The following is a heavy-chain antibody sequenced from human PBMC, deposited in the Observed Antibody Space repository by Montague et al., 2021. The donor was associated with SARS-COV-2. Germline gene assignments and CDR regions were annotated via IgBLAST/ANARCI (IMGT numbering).Heavy chain of an antibody. V-gene: IGHV4-34*01. CDR3: DGSSEEEDYFDY. CDR2: INHSGST. CDR1: VGSFSGYY. Sequence: SETLSLTCAVYVGSFSGYYWSWIRQPPGKGLEWIGEINHSGSTNYNPSLRGRITILVDTSKNQFSLKLSSVTAADTAVYYCDGSSEEEDYFDYWGQGTLVTVSS. J-gene: IGHJ4*02. D-gene: IGHD3-22*01.